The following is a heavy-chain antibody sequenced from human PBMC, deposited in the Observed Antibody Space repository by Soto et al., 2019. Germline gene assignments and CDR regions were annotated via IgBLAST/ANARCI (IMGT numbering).Heavy chain of an antibody. CDR3: AKGRGGGFYYYGMDV. Sequence: EVQLLESGGGLVQPGGSLRLSCAASGFTFSSYAMSWVRQAPGKGLEWVSIISDSGDTTYYADSVKGRFTISRDNSKNTVYLQMNSLRAEDTAVYHCAKGRGGGFYYYGMDVWGQGTMVTVSS. CDR2: ISDSGDTT. V-gene: IGHV3-23*01. J-gene: IGHJ6*02. D-gene: IGHD6-25*01. CDR1: GFTFSSYA.